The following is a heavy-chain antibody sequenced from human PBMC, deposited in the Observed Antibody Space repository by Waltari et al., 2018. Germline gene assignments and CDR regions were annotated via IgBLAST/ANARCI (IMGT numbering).Heavy chain of an antibody. D-gene: IGHD5-12*01. J-gene: IGHJ4*02. V-gene: IGHV3-30-3*01. Sequence: QVQLVESGGGVVQPGRSLRLSCAASGFTFSSYAMHWVRQAPGKGLEWVAVISYDGSNKYYADSVKGRFTISRDNSKNTLYLQMNSLRAEDTAVYYCARVGDGYNYEGGFDYWGQGTLVTVSS. CDR3: ARVGDGYNYEGGFDY. CDR2: ISYDGSNK. CDR1: GFTFSSYA.